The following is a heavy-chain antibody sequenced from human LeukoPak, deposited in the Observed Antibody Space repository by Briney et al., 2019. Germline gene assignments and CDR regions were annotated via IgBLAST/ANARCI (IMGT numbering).Heavy chain of an antibody. CDR1: GGSFSGYY. D-gene: IGHD3-10*01. CDR3: ARDERYYGSGKSFVVFDY. CDR2: INHSGST. V-gene: IGHV4-34*01. J-gene: IGHJ4*02. Sequence: SETLSLTCAVCGGSFSGYYWSWIRQPPGKGLEWIGEINHSGSTNYNPSLKSRVTISVDTSKNQFSLKLSSVTAADTAVYYCARDERYYGSGKSFVVFDYWGQGTLVTVSS.